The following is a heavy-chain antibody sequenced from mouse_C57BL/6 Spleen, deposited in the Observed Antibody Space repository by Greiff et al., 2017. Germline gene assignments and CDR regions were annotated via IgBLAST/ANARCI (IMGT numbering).Heavy chain of an antibody. CDR1: GFTFSDYG. CDR3: ARQGGHYAMDY. J-gene: IGHJ4*01. D-gene: IGHD1-1*02. Sequence: EVMLVESGGGLVQPGGSLKLSCAASGFTFSDYGMAWVRQAPRKGPEWVAFISNLAYSIYYADTVTGRFTISRENAKNTLYLEMSSLRSEDTAMYYCARQGGHYAMDYWGQGTSVTVSS. CDR2: ISNLAYSI. V-gene: IGHV5-15*01.